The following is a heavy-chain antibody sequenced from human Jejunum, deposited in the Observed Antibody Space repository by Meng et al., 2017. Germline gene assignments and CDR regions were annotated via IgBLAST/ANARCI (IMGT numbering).Heavy chain of an antibody. J-gene: IGHJ4*02. CDR3: ARRGGAYSTGHFPHFDD. CDR2: VFQTGSS. CDR1: AGPSRSTNW. D-gene: IGHD6-19*01. V-gene: IGHV4-4*01. Sequence: RGTGPRLGRPTGPLDLACAGAAGPSRSTNWGGWVRQPPGKGPEWIGDVFQTGSSNYSPSLRSRVTISVDQSKNQFSLNLSSVTAADTAVYFCARRGGAYSTGHFPHFDDWGQGTLVTVSS.